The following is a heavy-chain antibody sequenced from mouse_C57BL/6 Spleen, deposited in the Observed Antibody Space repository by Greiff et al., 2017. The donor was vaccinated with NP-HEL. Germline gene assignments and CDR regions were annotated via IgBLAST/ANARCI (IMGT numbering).Heavy chain of an antibody. V-gene: IGHV1-14*01. CDR3: ARSGDYGSSFFAY. CDR2: IYPYNDGT. D-gene: IGHD1-1*01. CDR1: GYTFTSYV. Sequence: EVKLQESGPELVKPGASVKMSCKASGYTFTSYVMHWVKQKPGQGLEWIGYIYPYNDGTKYNEKFKGKATLTSDKSSSTAYMELSSLTSEDSAVYYCARSGDYGSSFFAYWGQGTLVTVSA. J-gene: IGHJ3*01.